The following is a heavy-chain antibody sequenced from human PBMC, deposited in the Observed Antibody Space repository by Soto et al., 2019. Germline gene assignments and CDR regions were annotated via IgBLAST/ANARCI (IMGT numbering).Heavy chain of an antibody. Sequence: QVQLVQSGAEVKKPGASVKVSCKASGYTFTSYAMHWVRRAPGQRLEWMGWINAGNGNTKYSQKFQGRVTITRDTSASTAYMELSSLRSEDTAVYYCARAKGYSSNQRAYGMDVWGQGTTVTVSS. J-gene: IGHJ6*02. CDR3: ARAKGYSSNQRAYGMDV. CDR2: INAGNGNT. V-gene: IGHV1-3*01. D-gene: IGHD6-13*01. CDR1: GYTFTSYA.